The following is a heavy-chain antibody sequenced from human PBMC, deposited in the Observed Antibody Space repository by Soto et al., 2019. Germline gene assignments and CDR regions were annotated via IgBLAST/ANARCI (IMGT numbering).Heavy chain of an antibody. CDR1: GGTFSSYA. V-gene: IGHV1-69*13. CDR2: IIPIFGTA. J-gene: IGHJ5*02. CDR3: ARGGLGYCSGGSCYSVSWFDP. Sequence: ASVKVSCKASGGTFSSYAISWVRQAPGQGLEWMGGIIPIFGTANYAQKFQGRVTITADESTSTAYMELSSLRSEDTAVYYCARGGLGYCSGGSCYSVSWFDPWGQGTLVTVSS. D-gene: IGHD2-15*01.